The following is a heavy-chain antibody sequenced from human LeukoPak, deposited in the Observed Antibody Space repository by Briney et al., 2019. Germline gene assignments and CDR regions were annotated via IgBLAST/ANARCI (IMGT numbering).Heavy chain of an antibody. CDR2: IIPIFGTA. CDR1: GGTFGSYA. D-gene: IGHD3-22*01. Sequence: SVKVSCKASGGTFGSYAISWVRQAPGQGLEWMGGIIPIFGTANYAQKFQGRVTITADESTSTAYMELSSLRSEDTAVYYCARFFKYYYDSSNRAFDIWGQGTMVTVSS. V-gene: IGHV1-69*13. CDR3: ARFFKYYYDSSNRAFDI. J-gene: IGHJ3*02.